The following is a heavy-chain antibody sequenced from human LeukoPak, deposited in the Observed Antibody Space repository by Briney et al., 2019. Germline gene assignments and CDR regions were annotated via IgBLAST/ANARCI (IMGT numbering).Heavy chain of an antibody. D-gene: IGHD2-15*01. V-gene: IGHV4-30-2*01. CDR2: IYHSGST. CDR1: GGSISSGGYS. CDR3: ARALVAATEGHPLWWYFDL. Sequence: SETLSLTCAVSGGSISSGGYSWSWIRQPPGKGLEWIGYIYHSGSTYYNPSLKSRVTISVDRSKNQFSLKLSSVTAADTAVYYCARALVAATEGHPLWWYFDLWGRGTLVTVSS. J-gene: IGHJ2*01.